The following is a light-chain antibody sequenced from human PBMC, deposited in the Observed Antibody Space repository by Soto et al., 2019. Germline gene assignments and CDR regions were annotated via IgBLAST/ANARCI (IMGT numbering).Light chain of an antibody. V-gene: IGKV1-16*01. Sequence: DIQMTQSPSSLSAPVGDRVTITCRASQGISNYLAWYQQKPGKAPNLLIYAASSLQSGVPSRFSGSGSRTEFTLTISSLQSEGFAVYYGQQYNNWPPWTFGQGTKVDIK. CDR1: QGISNY. CDR3: QQYNNWPPWT. J-gene: IGKJ1*01. CDR2: AAS.